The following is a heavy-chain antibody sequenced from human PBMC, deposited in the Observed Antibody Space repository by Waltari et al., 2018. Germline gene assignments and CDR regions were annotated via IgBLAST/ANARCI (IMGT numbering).Heavy chain of an antibody. V-gene: IGHV4-38-2*01. CDR3: ARLGAGGYYDSSGFPWDYYGMDV. CDR1: GSSISSGYY. Sequence: QVQLQESGPGLVKPSETLSLTCAVSGSSISSGYYWGWIRQPPGKGRGWLGSIYHSGSTYYNPSLKSRVTISVDTSKNQFSLKLSSVTAADTAVYYCARLGAGGYYDSSGFPWDYYGMDVWGQGTTVTVSS. J-gene: IGHJ6*02. D-gene: IGHD3-22*01. CDR2: IYHSGST.